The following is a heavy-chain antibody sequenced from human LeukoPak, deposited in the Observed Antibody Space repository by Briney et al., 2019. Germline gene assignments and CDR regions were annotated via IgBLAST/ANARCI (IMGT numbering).Heavy chain of an antibody. CDR1: GFTFSSYG. V-gene: IGHV3-30*05. CDR2: ISYDGSNE. J-gene: IGHJ6*02. Sequence: GGSLRLSCAASGFTFSSYGMHWVRQAPGKGLEWVALISYDGSNEYYADSVRGRFTISRDNSKFTLYMQMNSLRAEGTAVYYCARVRAGYCTSTSCYTGMDVWGQGTTVTVSS. CDR3: ARVRAGYCTSTSCYTGMDV. D-gene: IGHD2-2*01.